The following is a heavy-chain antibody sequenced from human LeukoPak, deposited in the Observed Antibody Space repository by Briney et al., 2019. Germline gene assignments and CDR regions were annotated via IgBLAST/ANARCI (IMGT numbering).Heavy chain of an antibody. J-gene: IGHJ4*02. CDR1: GGSISSYY. Sequence: SETLSLTCTVSGGSISSYYWSWIRQPPGKGLEWIGYIYYSGSTNYNPSLKSRVTISVDTSKNQFSLKLSSVTAADTAVYYCAGHTTRYGDPFDYWGQGTLVTVSS. CDR2: IYYSGST. D-gene: IGHD4-17*01. CDR3: AGHTTRYGDPFDY. V-gene: IGHV4-59*08.